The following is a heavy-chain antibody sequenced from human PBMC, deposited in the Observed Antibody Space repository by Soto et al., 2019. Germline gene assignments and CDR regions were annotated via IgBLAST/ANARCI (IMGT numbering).Heavy chain of an antibody. CDR3: GRGLDHRLTPLRY. CDR1: GFTVTSYS. Sequence: EVQLVESGGGLVKPGGSLRLSCAASGFTVTSYSMNWVRQAPGKGLEWVSSISTSGGYIYFADSVKGRFTISKDIAKNSLDLQMNSLTAEDPAIYYCGRGLDHRLTPLRYWGQGTLVTVSS. D-gene: IGHD7-27*01. CDR2: ISTSGGYI. J-gene: IGHJ4*02. V-gene: IGHV3-21*01.